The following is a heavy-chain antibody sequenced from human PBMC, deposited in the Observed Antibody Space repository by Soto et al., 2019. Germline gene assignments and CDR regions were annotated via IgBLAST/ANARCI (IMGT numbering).Heavy chain of an antibody. J-gene: IGHJ4*02. CDR2: INSDGSST. V-gene: IGHV3-74*01. CDR3: ARGPGTYSSSWPIDY. CDR1: GLTFSSYW. D-gene: IGHD6-13*01. Sequence: GGSLRLSCAASGLTFSSYWMHWVRQAPGKGLVWVSRINSDGSSTSYADSVKGRFTISRDNAKNTLYLQMNSLRAEDTAVYYCARGPGTYSSSWPIDYWGQGTLVTVSS.